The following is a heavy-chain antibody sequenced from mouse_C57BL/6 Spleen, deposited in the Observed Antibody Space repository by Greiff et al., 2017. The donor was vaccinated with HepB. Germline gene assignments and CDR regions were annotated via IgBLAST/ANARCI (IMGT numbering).Heavy chain of an antibody. D-gene: IGHD1-1*01. CDR1: GYTFTSYG. CDR2: IYPRSGNT. J-gene: IGHJ4*01. V-gene: IGHV1-81*01. CDR3: AKCTTVVAAYYAMDY. Sequence: VQVVESGAELARPGASVKLSCKASGYTFTSYGISWVKQRTGQGLEWIGEIYPRSGNTYYNQKFKGKATLTADKSSSTAYMELRSLTSEDSAVYFCAKCTTVVAAYYAMDYWGQGTSVTVSS.